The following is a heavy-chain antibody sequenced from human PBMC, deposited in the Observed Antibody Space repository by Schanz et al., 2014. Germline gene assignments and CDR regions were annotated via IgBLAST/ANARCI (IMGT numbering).Heavy chain of an antibody. V-gene: IGHV3-23*01. CDR3: AKDVDFWSGYYLDY. Sequence: EVQLLESGGGLAQPGGSLRLACAASGFNFNTYAMSWVRQAPGKGLEWVSGLTEGGGGTYYTDAVKGRFTISRDSSKSTLYLQMNSLKSEDTAVYYCAKDVDFWSGYYLDYWGQGTLVTVSS. D-gene: IGHD3-3*01. J-gene: IGHJ4*02. CDR2: LTEGGGGT. CDR1: GFNFNTYA.